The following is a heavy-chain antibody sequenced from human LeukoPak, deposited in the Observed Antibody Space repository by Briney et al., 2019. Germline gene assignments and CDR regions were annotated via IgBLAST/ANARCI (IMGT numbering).Heavy chain of an antibody. V-gene: IGHV1-2*02. D-gene: IGHD3-16*01. Sequence: ASVKVSCKTSGYGFTDYYMHWVRQAPGQGLEWMGWINPYSGGTSSAQKFQGRVTMTRDTSISTVYMQVSWLTSDDTAIYYCARADRLHGGPYLIGPWGQGTLVTVSS. CDR2: INPYSGGT. J-gene: IGHJ5*02. CDR1: GYGFTDYY. CDR3: ARADRLHGGPYLIGP.